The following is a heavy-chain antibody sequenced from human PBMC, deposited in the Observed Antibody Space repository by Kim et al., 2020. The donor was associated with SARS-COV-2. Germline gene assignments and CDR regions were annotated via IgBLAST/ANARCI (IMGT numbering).Heavy chain of an antibody. CDR1: GYSFTNYA. J-gene: IGHJ4*02. V-gene: IGHV7-4-1*02. CDR2: INTNTGNP. CDR3: ARSEGVVGVASQYFDY. D-gene: IGHD2-15*01. Sequence: ASVKVSCKASGYSFTNYAVHWVRQAPGQGLEWMGWINTNTGNPTYARGLTGRFVFSLDTSVSTAYLLISSLKAEDSAVYYCARSEGVVGVASQYFDYWGQGSLVTASS.